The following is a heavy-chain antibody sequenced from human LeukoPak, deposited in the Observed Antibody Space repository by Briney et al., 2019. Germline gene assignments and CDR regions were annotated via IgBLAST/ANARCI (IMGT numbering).Heavy chain of an antibody. CDR2: INHSGST. CDR1: GGSFSGYY. J-gene: IGHJ4*02. CDR3: ARNVAPGQWLVPYYFDY. D-gene: IGHD6-19*01. Sequence: PSETLSLTCAVYGGSFSGYYWSWIRQPPGKGLEWIGEINHSGSTNYNPSLKSRVTISVDTSKNQFSLKLSSVTAADTAVHYCARNVAPGQWLVPYYFDYWGQGTLVTVSS. V-gene: IGHV4-34*01.